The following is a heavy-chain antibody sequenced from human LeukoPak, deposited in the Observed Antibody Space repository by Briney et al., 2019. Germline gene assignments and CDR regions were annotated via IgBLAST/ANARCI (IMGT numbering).Heavy chain of an antibody. CDR3: ARGYSSSWYDY. J-gene: IGHJ4*02. Sequence: GGSLRLSCAASGFTVSSNYMSWVRQAPGKGLEWVSSISSSSSYIYYADSVKGRFTISRDNAKNSLYLQMNSLRAEDTAVYYCARGYSSSWYDYWGQGTLVTVSS. CDR1: GFTVSSNY. D-gene: IGHD6-13*01. V-gene: IGHV3-21*01. CDR2: ISSSSSYI.